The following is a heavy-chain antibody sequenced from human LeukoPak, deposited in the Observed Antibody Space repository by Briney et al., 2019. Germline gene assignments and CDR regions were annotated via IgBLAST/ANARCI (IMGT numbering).Heavy chain of an antibody. CDR3: AKEGEYYDSSGYYYWLPFDY. Sequence: GGSLRLSCAASGFTFSSYAMSWVRQAPGTGLEWVSAISGSGGSTYYADSVKGRFTISRDNSKNTLYLQMNSLRAEDTAVYYCAKEGEYYDSSGYYYWLPFDYWGQGTLVTVSS. J-gene: IGHJ4*02. V-gene: IGHV3-23*01. CDR1: GFTFSSYA. CDR2: ISGSGGST. D-gene: IGHD3-22*01.